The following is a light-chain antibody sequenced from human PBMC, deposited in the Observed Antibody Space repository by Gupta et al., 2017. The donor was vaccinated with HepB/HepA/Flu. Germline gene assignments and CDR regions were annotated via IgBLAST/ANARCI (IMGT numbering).Light chain of an antibody. V-gene: IGKV2-30*01. CDR3: VQGTHWPFT. CDR1: QSPVYSDGNTY. Sequence: DVVMTQSPLSLPVTLGQPASISCRSSQSPVYSDGNTYLNWFQQRPGQSPRRLIYKVSNRDSGVPDRFSGSGSGTDFTLKISRVEAEDVGVYYCVQGTHWPFTFGQGTNLEIK. J-gene: IGKJ2*01. CDR2: KVS.